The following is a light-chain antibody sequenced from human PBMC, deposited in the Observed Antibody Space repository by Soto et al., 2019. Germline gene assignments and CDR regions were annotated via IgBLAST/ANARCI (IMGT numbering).Light chain of an antibody. CDR2: KAS. V-gene: IGKV1-5*03. Sequence: DIQMTQSPSTLSASVGDRVTITCRASQSISSWSAWYQQKPGKAPKLLIYKASSLESGVPSRFSGSGSGTEFTLTISSLQPDDFATYYCQRYDSYPLTFGGGTKVEIK. CDR3: QRYDSYPLT. J-gene: IGKJ4*01. CDR1: QSISSW.